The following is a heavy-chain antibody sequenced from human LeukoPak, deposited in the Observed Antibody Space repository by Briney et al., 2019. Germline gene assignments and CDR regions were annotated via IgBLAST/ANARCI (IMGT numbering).Heavy chain of an antibody. D-gene: IGHD6-19*01. CDR1: GGSISSLNL. Sequence: ASETLSLTCIVSGGSISSLNLWSWLRQPPGKGLEWIGEMYLGGTTNFNPSLKSRVTILIDKSKNQLSLQLTSVTAADTAVYYCAGLEGRYSTDWFYFFDYWGQGALVTVSS. J-gene: IGHJ4*02. CDR2: MYLGGTT. V-gene: IGHV4-4*02. CDR3: AGLEGRYSTDWFYFFDY.